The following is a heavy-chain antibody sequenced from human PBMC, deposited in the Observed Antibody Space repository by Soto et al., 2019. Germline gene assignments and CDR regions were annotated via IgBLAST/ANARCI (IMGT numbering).Heavy chain of an antibody. Sequence: QITLKESGPTLVIPTQTLTLTCTFSGFSLNTRGVGVGWIRQPPGKALEWVALIHWDDEKRYSLSLRNTLTIXKDTSKNQVVLIMTNMDPVDTATYYCAYRPVVLGSGWNFDFWGQGILVTVSS. CDR1: GFSLNTRGVG. D-gene: IGHD6-19*01. CDR2: IHWDDEK. J-gene: IGHJ4*02. V-gene: IGHV2-5*02. CDR3: AYRPVVLGSGWNFDF.